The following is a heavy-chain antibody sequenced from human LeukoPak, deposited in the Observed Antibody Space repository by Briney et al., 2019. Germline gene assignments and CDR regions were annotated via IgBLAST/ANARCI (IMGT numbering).Heavy chain of an antibody. D-gene: IGHD6-6*01. J-gene: IGHJ3*02. V-gene: IGHV4-34*01. CDR2: INHSGTT. CDR1: GGSFSGYF. Sequence: SETLSLTCAVYGGSFSGYFWTWIRHSPGKGLEWIGEINHSGTTNYNLSLKNRVTVSADTSKDQFSLRLSSVSAADTAVYYCARGRIAARLLRAFDIWGQGTMVTVSS. CDR3: ARGRIAARLLRAFDI.